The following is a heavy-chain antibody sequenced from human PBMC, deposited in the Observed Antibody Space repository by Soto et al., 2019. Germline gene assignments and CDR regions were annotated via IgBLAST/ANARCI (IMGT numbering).Heavy chain of an antibody. J-gene: IGHJ5*02. CDR1: GGSISSGSYY. CDR2: IYYSGST. D-gene: IGHD2-15*01. V-gene: IGHV4-39*01. Sequence: SETLSLTCTVSGGSISSGSYYWGWIRQPPGKGLEWIRTIYYSGSTYYHPSLRSRVTLSVDTSKNQFSLKLTSVTAADTAVYYCARLEGYCSGGTCYRTSGWFDPWGQGTPVTVSS. CDR3: ARLEGYCSGGTCYRTSGWFDP.